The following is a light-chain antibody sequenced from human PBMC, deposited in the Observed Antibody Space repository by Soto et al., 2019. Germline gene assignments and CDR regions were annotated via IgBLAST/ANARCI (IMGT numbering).Light chain of an antibody. V-gene: IGKV1-5*01. CDR1: QSIIRW. Sequence: DIQMTQSPSTLSASVGDRVTITCRASQSIIRWLAWYQQKPGKAPNLLIYDASKLERGVPSRFSGSESGTEVTVFTLTISGLQPDYSATYFCQQYDSIPFTFGGGTKGEIK. CDR2: DAS. CDR3: QQYDSIPFT. J-gene: IGKJ4*01.